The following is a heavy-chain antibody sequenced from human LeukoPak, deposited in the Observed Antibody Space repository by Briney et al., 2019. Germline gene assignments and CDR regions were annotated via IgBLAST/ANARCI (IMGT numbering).Heavy chain of an antibody. D-gene: IGHD3-9*01. Sequence: GASVKVSCKASGYTFTSYYMHWVRQAPGQGLEWMGIINPSGGSTSYAQKFQGRVTMTRDMSTSTVYMELSSLRSEDTAVYYCARSHYDILTGYVNWFDPWGQGTLVTVSS. CDR1: GYTFTSYY. V-gene: IGHV1-46*01. J-gene: IGHJ5*02. CDR2: INPSGGST. CDR3: ARSHYDILTGYVNWFDP.